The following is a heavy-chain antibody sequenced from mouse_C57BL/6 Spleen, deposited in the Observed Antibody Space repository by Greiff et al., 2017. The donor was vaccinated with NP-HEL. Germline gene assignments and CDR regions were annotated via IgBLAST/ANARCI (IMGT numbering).Heavy chain of an antibody. V-gene: IGHV1-54*01. CDR1: GYAFTNYL. CDR2: INPGSGGT. J-gene: IGHJ1*03. Sequence: VQLQQSGAELVRPGTSVKVSCKASGYAFTNYLIEWVKQRPGQGLEWIGVINPGSGGTNYNEKFKGKATLTADKSSSTAYMQLSSLTSEDSAVYFCARGAYYGYRYFDVWGTGTTVTVSS. CDR3: ARGAYYGYRYFDV. D-gene: IGHD2-10*01.